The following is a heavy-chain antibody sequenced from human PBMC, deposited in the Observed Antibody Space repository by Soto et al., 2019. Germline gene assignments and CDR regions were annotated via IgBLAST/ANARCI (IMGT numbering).Heavy chain of an antibody. V-gene: IGHV4-31*03. CDR1: GGSIRSGGYY. J-gene: IGHJ6*02. Sequence: KSSETLSLTCTVSGGSIRSGGYYWSWVRQNPRRGLEWIGNIYYSGNTYYNPSLKSRLTISVDTSKNQFSLNLSSVTAADTAVYYCARDRLMATAGTARHYFGLDVWRQGTTGTVSS. CDR3: ARDRLMATAGTARHYFGLDV. D-gene: IGHD5-18*01. CDR2: IYYSGNT.